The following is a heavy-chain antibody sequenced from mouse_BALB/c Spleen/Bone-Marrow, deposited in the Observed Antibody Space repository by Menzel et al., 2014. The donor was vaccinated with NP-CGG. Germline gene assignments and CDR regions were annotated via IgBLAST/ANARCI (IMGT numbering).Heavy chain of an antibody. CDR1: GITFRNFG. CDR3: ARIGRARGYAMDY. J-gene: IGHJ4*01. D-gene: IGHD3-3*01. Sequence: EVQRVESGGGLVQPGGSRKLSCAASGITFRNFGMHWVRQAPEKGVEWVAYISSGSSTIYYADTLKGRFTISRDNPKNTLFLQMTSLRSEDTAMYYCARIGRARGYAMDYWGQGTSVTVSS. CDR2: ISSGSSTI. V-gene: IGHV5-17*02.